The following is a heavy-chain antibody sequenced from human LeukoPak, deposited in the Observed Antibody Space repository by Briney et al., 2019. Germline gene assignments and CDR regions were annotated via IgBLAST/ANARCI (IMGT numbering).Heavy chain of an antibody. V-gene: IGHV1-3*01. D-gene: IGHD2-15*01. J-gene: IGHJ4*02. Sequence: ASVKVSCKASGYIFTNYAMHWVRQAPGQRIKWLGWISAGSGNTKYSQKFQGRVTITRDTSASTAYMELSGLRSEDTALYYCVSGISLSHWHYFDYWGQGTLVTVSS. CDR2: ISAGSGNT. CDR1: GYIFTNYA. CDR3: VSGISLSHWHYFDY.